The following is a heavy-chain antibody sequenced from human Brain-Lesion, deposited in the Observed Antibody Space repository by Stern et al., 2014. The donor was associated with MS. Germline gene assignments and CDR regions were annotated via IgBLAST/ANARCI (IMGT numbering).Heavy chain of an antibody. Sequence: QLVESGAEVKKTGSSVKVSCQASGNTFTNRYLHWVRQAPGQALEWMGWITPFTGNTNYAQNFQDRVTITSDRSMSTDYMELSSLRSDDTAIYFGAEGGSYGFVYWGQGTLVTVSS. CDR2: ITPFTGNT. V-gene: IGHV1-45*02. J-gene: IGHJ4*02. CDR1: GNTFTNRY. D-gene: IGHD4-17*01. CDR3: AEGGSYGFVY.